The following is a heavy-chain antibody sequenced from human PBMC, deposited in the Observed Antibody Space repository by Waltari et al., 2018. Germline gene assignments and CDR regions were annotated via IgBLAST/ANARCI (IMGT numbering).Heavy chain of an antibody. V-gene: IGHV3-23*01. J-gene: IGHJ4*02. CDR1: GITFSSYT. CDR3: ARGPAYYFDY. Sequence: VQLLESGGGLVQPGGSLTLSCAASGITFSSYTMRWVRQAPGTWLEWVSTISASGGTFYADSVKGRFTVSRDSSNNTLSLQMNSLRAEDTAVYYCARGPAYYFDYWDQGPLVTVSS. CDR2: ISASGGT.